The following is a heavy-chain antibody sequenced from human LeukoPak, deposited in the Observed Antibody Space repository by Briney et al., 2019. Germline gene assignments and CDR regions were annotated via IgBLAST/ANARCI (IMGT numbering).Heavy chain of an antibody. D-gene: IGHD6-13*01. J-gene: IGHJ4*02. CDR1: GGSISSSSYY. Sequence: SETLSLTCTVSGGSISSSSYYWGWIRQPPGKGLEWIGSIYYSGSTYYNPSLKSRVTISVDTSKNQFSLKLSSVTAADTAVYYCAITPSHSSSWYGALYYWGQGTLVTVSS. V-gene: IGHV4-39*01. CDR3: AITPSHSSSWYGALYY. CDR2: IYYSGST.